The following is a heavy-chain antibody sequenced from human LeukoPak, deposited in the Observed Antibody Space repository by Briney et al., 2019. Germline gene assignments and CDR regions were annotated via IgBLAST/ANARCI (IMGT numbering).Heavy chain of an antibody. V-gene: IGHV1-2*02. CDR3: ATSPYYYDSRGYYDY. J-gene: IGHJ4*02. Sequence: ASVKVSCKASGYTFTGYYMHWVRQAPGQGLEWMGWINPNSGGTNYAQKFQGRVTMTRDTSISTAYTELSRLRSDDTAVYYYATSPYYYDSRGYYDYWGQGTLVTVSS. CDR1: GYTFTGYY. CDR2: INPNSGGT. D-gene: IGHD3-22*01.